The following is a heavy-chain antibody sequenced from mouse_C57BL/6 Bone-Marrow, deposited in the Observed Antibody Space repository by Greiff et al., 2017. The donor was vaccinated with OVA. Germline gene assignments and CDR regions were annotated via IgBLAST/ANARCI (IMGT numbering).Heavy chain of an antibody. CDR3: AGDKGRVAVDYFDY. CDR2: IRNKPNGSTT. Sequence: EVQGVESGGGLVQPGDSLCLSCAASGFTFTNYYMSWVRQPPGKALEWLAFIRNKPNGSTTEYSASVKARFTISRDTSQSFLYLQMNALRAENSATYDGAGDKGRVAVDYFDYWGQGTALTVSS. CDR1: GFTFTNYY. V-gene: IGHV7-3*04. D-gene: IGHD1-1*01. J-gene: IGHJ2*01.